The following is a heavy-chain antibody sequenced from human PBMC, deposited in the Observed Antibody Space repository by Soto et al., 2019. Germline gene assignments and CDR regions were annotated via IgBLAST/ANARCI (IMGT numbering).Heavy chain of an antibody. Sequence: ASVKVSCKASGYTFTSYDINWVRQATGQGLVWMGWMNPNSGNTGYAQKFQGRVTMTRNTSISTAYMELSSLRSEDTAVYYCARALSSSWYSDAFDIWGQGTMVTVSS. D-gene: IGHD6-13*01. CDR2: MNPNSGNT. CDR3: ARALSSSWYSDAFDI. CDR1: GYTFTSYD. J-gene: IGHJ3*02. V-gene: IGHV1-8*01.